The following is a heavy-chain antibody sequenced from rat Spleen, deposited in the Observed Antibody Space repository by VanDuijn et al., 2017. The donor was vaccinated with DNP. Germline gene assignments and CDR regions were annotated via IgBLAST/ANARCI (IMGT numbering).Heavy chain of an antibody. D-gene: IGHD1-11*01. V-gene: IGHV5S11*01. CDR3: ARGGRSYFDY. CDR2: ISPGGGNT. Sequence: EVQLVESGGDLVQPGGSLRLSCVGSGFTFSNYYMAWVRQAPTKGLEWVAAISPGGGNTYYRDSVKGRFTISRDNAKRTLYLQMDSLRSEETATYYCARGGRSYFDYWGQGVMVTVSS. CDR1: GFTFSNYY. J-gene: IGHJ2*01.